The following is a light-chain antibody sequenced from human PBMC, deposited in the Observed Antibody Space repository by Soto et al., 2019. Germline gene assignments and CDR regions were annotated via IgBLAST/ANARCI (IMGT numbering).Light chain of an antibody. CDR1: QSVSSNY. CDR3: QQYDNSPRT. J-gene: IGKJ1*01. Sequence: EIVLTQSPGTLSLSPGERATLSCRASQSVSSNYLAWYQQKPGQAPRLLIYGASSRATGIPDRFSGSGSGTDXSLXXSRLEPEDFAVXYXQQYDNSPRTFGQGTKVEIK. V-gene: IGKV3-20*01. CDR2: GAS.